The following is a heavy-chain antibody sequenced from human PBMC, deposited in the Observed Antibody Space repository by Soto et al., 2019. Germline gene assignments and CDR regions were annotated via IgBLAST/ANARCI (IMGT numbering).Heavy chain of an antibody. J-gene: IGHJ4*02. Sequence: SETLSLTCTVSGGSISSYYWSWIRQPPGKGLEWIGNIYYSGSTNYNPSLKSRVTISVDTSKNQFSLKLSSVTAADTAVYYCARSDDSSGYWVDYWGQGTLVTVSS. D-gene: IGHD3-22*01. CDR3: ARSDDSSGYWVDY. CDR1: GGSISSYY. V-gene: IGHV4-59*08. CDR2: IYYSGST.